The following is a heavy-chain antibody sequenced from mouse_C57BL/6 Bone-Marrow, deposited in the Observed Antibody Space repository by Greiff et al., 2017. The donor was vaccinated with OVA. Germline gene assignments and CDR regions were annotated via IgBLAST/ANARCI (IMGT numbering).Heavy chain of an antibody. V-gene: IGHV10-3*01. Sequence: EVKLMESGGGLVQPKGSLKLSCAASGFTFNTYAMPWVRQAPGKGLEWVARIRSKSSNYATYYADSVKDRFTISRDDSPSMLYLQMNNLKTEDTAMYDCVRTFDYYGSNYAMDYWGQGTSVTVSS. J-gene: IGHJ4*01. CDR1: GFTFNTYA. CDR3: VRTFDYYGSNYAMDY. D-gene: IGHD1-1*01. CDR2: IRSKSSNYAT.